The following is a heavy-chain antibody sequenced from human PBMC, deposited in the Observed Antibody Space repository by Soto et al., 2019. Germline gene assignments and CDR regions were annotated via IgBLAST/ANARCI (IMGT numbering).Heavy chain of an antibody. V-gene: IGHV4-30-2*01. CDR2: IYHSGST. CDR1: GGSISSGGYY. Sequence: SETLSLTCTVFGGSISSGGYYWSWIRQHPGKGLEWIGYIYHSGSTYYNPSLKSRVAISVDRSKNQFSLKLSSVTAADTAVYYCARGQVVAAQHWGQGTLVTVSS. CDR3: ARGQVVAAQH. D-gene: IGHD2-15*01. J-gene: IGHJ4*02.